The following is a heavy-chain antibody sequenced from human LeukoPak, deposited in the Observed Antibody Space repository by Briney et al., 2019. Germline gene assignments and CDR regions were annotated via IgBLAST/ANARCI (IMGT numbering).Heavy chain of an antibody. D-gene: IGHD5-18*01. CDR1: GGSLSSYY. CDR3: ARGRRGYSYGP. CDR2: IYYSGST. Sequence: PSETLSLTCTVSGGSLSSYYWSWIRQPPGKGLEWIGYIYYSGSTNYNPSLKSRVTISVDTSKNQFSLKLSSVTAADTAVYYCARGRRGYSYGPWGQGTLVTVSS. V-gene: IGHV4-59*01. J-gene: IGHJ4*02.